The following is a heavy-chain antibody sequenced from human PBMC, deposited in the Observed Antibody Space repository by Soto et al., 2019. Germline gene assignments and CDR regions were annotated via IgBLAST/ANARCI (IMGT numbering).Heavy chain of an antibody. V-gene: IGHV3-74*01. CDR2: INSDGSST. CDR1: GFTFSSYW. CDR3: TRGNYYDSSVIEKVDY. J-gene: IGHJ4*02. D-gene: IGHD3-22*01. Sequence: EVQLVESGGGLVQPGGSLRLSCAASGFTFSSYWMHWVRQAPGKGLVWVSRINSDGSSTRYADSVKGRFTISRDNAKNSLYLQMNSLRAEDTAVCCCTRGNYYDSSVIEKVDYWGQGTLVIVSS.